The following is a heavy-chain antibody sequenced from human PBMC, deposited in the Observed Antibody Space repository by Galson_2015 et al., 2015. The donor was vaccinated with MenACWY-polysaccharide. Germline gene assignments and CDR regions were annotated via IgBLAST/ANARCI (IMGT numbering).Heavy chain of an antibody. CDR1: GYTFTSYD. Sequence: SVKVSCKASGYTFTSYDINWVRQATGQGLEWMGWMNPDSGNTGYAQKFQGRVTMTRNTSIGTAYMELSSLRSEDTAVYYCARGQGGYYYYYGMDVWGQGTTATVSS. CDR2: MNPDSGNT. J-gene: IGHJ6*02. V-gene: IGHV1-8*01. D-gene: IGHD3-16*01. CDR3: ARGQGGYYYYYGMDV.